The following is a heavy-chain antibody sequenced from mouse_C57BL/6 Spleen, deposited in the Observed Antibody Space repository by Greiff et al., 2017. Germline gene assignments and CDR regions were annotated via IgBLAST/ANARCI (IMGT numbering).Heavy chain of an antibody. CDR3: ARHAERYYAMDY. CDR1: GYTFTAYT. CDR2: FYPSNGNN. Sequence: VQLQQSGAELVKPGASVKLSCKASGYTFTAYTIDWVKQRPGQGLAWIGHFYPSNGNNKYNEKFKGKATLTADKSSSTVYMELSRLTSEDSAVYFCARHAERYYAMDYWGQGTSVTVSS. V-gene: IGHV1-62-2*01. J-gene: IGHJ4*01.